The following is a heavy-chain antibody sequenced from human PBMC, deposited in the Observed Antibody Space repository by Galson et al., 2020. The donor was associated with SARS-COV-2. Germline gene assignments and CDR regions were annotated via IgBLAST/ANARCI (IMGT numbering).Heavy chain of an antibody. V-gene: IGHV6-1*01. CDR2: TYYRSRWYN. CDR1: GDSVSSNSAA. CDR3: ARGSCSSLSCLPGYNYYYYMDV. Sequence: SQTLSLTCAISGDSVSSNSAAWNWIRQSPSRGLEWLGRTYYRSRWYNDYAVSAKSRIIINPDTSENQFSLQLNSVTPEDTAVYYCARGSCSSLSCLPGYNYYYYMDVWGKGTTVTVSS. D-gene: IGHD2-2*01. J-gene: IGHJ6*03.